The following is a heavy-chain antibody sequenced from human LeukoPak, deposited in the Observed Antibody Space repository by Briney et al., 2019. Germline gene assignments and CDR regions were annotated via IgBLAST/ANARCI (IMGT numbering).Heavy chain of an antibody. D-gene: IGHD3-10*01. CDR1: GGSISSGDYY. J-gene: IGHJ3*02. CDR3: ARDHDLGAFDI. V-gene: IGHV4-30-4*01. Sequence: PSQTLSLTCTVSGGSISSGDYYWSWIRQPPGQGLEWIGYIYYSGSTYYNPSLKSRVTISVDTSKNQFSLKLSSVTAADTAVYYCARDHDLGAFDIWGQGTMVTVSS. CDR2: IYYSGST.